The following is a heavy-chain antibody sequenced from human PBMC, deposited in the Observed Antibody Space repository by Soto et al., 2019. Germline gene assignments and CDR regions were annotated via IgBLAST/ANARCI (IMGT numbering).Heavy chain of an antibody. V-gene: IGHV3-21*01. CDR2: ISPSTSHI. CDR3: SGCSGGACHQNYGMDV. Sequence: EVHLVESGGGLVKPGGSLRLSCAVSGFTFSSCTMNWVRPAPGEGLEWVSSISPSTSHIYYADSVKGRFTISRDNAKNSLFLQMNSLRAEDTAVYYCSGCSGGACHQNYGMDVWGQGTTVTVSS. J-gene: IGHJ6*02. D-gene: IGHD2-15*01. CDR1: GFTFSSCT.